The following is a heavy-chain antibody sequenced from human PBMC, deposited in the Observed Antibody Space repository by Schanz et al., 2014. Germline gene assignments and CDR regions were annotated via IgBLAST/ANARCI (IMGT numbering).Heavy chain of an antibody. Sequence: QVQLVESGGGVVQPGGSLRLSCAASGSTFSSYGMHWVRQAPGKGLEWVAFIRYDGSNKFYADSVRGRFTISRDNSKNTLYLQMNSLGAEDTAVYYCAKEGVTAAGNLYWGQGTLVTVSS. CDR2: IRYDGSNK. CDR3: AKEGVTAAGNLY. V-gene: IGHV3-30*02. CDR1: GSTFSSYG. D-gene: IGHD6-13*01. J-gene: IGHJ4*02.